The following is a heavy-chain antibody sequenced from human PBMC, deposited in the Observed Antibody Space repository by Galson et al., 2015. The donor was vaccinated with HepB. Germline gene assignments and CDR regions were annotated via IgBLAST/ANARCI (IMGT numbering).Heavy chain of an antibody. CDR1: GYSFTSYW. CDR2: IYPGDSDT. V-gene: IGHV5-51*03. D-gene: IGHD5-12*01. J-gene: IGHJ3*02. CDR3: ATREGYSGSEGTYDAFEI. Sequence: QSGAEVKKPGESLKISCKGSGYSFTSYWIGWVRQMPGKGLEWMGIIYPGDSDTRYSPSFQGQVTISADKSISTAYLQWSSLKASDTAMYDCATREGYSGSEGTYDAFEIWGQGTMVTVSS.